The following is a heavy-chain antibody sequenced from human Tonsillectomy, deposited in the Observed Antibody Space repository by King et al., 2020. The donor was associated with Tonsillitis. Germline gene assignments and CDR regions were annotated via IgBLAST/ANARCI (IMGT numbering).Heavy chain of an antibody. V-gene: IGHV3-7*03. CDR3: ARDNSQYRGTYVSGNYHRYDYYGMDV. Sequence: VQLVESGGTVVQPGGSLTLSCTASGFAFSSFWMSWVRQAPGQGLEWVANVNQRGTEKNYMDSVRGRFTISRDSAKNAVYLQINNLRGEDTAVYCCARDNSQYRGTYVSGNYHRYDYYGMDVWGHGTTVTVSS. J-gene: IGHJ6*02. CDR2: VNQRGTEK. CDR1: GFAFSSFW. D-gene: IGHD3-16*01.